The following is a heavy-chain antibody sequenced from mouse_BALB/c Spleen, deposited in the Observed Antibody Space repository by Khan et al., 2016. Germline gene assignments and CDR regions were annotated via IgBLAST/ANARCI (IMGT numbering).Heavy chain of an antibody. Sequence: VQLLQTGAELVRSGASVKLSCPASDFNIKDYYMHWVKQRPEQGLEWIGWIDPENGDTEYAPQFQGKASMTADTSSNTAYLQLSSLTSEATAASYCNACDYNARDYWGQGPSVTVSS. CDR1: DFNIKDYY. V-gene: IGHV14-4*02. CDR3: NACDYNARDY. CDR2: IDPENGDT. J-gene: IGHJ4*01.